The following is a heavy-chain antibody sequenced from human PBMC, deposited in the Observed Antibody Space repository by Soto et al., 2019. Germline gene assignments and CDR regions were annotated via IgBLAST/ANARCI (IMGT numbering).Heavy chain of an antibody. CDR3: ARDITMIVVGPGAFDI. CDR2: TYYRSKWYN. J-gene: IGHJ3*02. D-gene: IGHD3-22*01. V-gene: IGHV6-1*01. Sequence: SQTLSLTCAISGDSVSSNSAAWNWIRQSPSRGLEWLGRTYYRSKWYNDYAVSVKGRITINPDTSKNQFSLQLNSVTPEDTAVYYCARDITMIVVGPGAFDIWGQGTMVTVSS. CDR1: GDSVSSNSAA.